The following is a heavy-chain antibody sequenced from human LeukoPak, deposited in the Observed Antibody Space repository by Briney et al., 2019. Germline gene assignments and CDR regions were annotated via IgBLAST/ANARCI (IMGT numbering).Heavy chain of an antibody. CDR2: INPNSGGT. Sequence: EASVKVSCKASGYTFTDYYMHWVRQAPGQGLEWMAWINPNSGGTNYAQKFQGRVTMTRDTSISTAYMELSRLRSDDTAVYYCARDQLEGYCSSTSCYSPYGYWGQGTLVTVSS. V-gene: IGHV1-2*02. J-gene: IGHJ4*02. CDR3: ARDQLEGYCSSTSCYSPYGY. CDR1: GYTFTDYY. D-gene: IGHD2-2*02.